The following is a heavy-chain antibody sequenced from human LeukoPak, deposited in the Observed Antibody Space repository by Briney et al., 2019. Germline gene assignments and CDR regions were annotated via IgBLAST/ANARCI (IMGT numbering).Heavy chain of an antibody. D-gene: IGHD2-21*02. CDR2: ISGSGGST. J-gene: IGHJ4*02. CDR1: GFTFSSYG. Sequence: PGGSLRLSCAASGFTFSSYGMSWVRQAPGKGLEWVSAISGSGGSTYYADSVKGRFTISRDNSKNTLYLQMNSLRAEDTAVYYCAKDLWAYCGGDCSNYFDYWGQGTLVTVSS. V-gene: IGHV3-23*01. CDR3: AKDLWAYCGGDCSNYFDY.